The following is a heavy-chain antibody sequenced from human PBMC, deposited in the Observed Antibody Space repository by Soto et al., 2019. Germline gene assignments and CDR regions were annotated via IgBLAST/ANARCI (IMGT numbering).Heavy chain of an antibody. CDR2: IYYSGST. J-gene: IGHJ4*02. V-gene: IGHV4-59*01. D-gene: IGHD2-2*01. Sequence: SETLSLTCTVSGGSISSYYWSWIRQPPGKGLEWIGYIYYSGSTNYNPSLKSRVTISVDTSKNQFSLKLSSVTAADTAVYYCARVYCSSTSCYVVYWGQGTLVTVSS. CDR1: GGSISSYY. CDR3: ARVYCSSTSCYVVY.